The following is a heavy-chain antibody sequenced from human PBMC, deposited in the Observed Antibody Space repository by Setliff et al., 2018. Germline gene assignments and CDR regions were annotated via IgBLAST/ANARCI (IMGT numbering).Heavy chain of an antibody. CDR2: LSGSGGST. Sequence: PGGSLRLSCAASGFTFSNYYMTWIRQAPGKGLEWVSALSGSGGSTYYADSVKGRFTISRDNSKNTLYLQMNSLRAEDTAVYYCARSRLRSSLGVWGQGTTVTVSS. CDR3: ARSRLRSSLGV. J-gene: IGHJ6*02. CDR1: GFTFSNYY. D-gene: IGHD5-12*01. V-gene: IGHV3-23*01.